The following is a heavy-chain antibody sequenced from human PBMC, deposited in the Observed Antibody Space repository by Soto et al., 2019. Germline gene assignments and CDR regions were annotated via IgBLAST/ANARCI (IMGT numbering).Heavy chain of an antibody. CDR3: ARDKGDFWSGYPPQNYYYYGMDV. D-gene: IGHD3-3*01. V-gene: IGHV1-46*01. J-gene: IGHJ6*02. Sequence: XSVKVSCKASGYTFSSYYVDWVRQAPGQGLEWMGIINPSGGSTSYAQKFQGRVTMTRDTSTSTVYMELSSLRSEDTAVYYCARDKGDFWSGYPPQNYYYYGMDVWGQGTTVTVSS. CDR2: INPSGGST. CDR1: GYTFSSYY.